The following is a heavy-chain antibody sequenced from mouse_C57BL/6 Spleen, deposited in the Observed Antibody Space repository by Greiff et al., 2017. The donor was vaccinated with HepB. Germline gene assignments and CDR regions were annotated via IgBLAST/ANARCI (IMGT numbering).Heavy chain of an antibody. Sequence: VQLQQSGPELVKPGASVKISCKASGYTFTDYYMNWVKQSHGKSLEWIGDINPNNGGTSYNQKFKGKATLTVDKSSSTAYMELRSLTSEDSAVYYCARWDYYGSSYVGYFDYWGQGTTLTVSS. CDR3: ARWDYYGSSYVGYFDY. V-gene: IGHV1-26*01. CDR2: INPNNGGT. CDR1: GYTFTDYY. J-gene: IGHJ2*01. D-gene: IGHD1-1*01.